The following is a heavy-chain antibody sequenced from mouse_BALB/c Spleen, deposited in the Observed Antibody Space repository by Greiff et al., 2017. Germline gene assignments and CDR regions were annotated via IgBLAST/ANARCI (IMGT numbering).Heavy chain of an antibody. V-gene: IGHV4-1*02. CDR3: ARRGNYWYFDV. CDR1: GFDFSRYW. CDR2: INPDSSTI. J-gene: IGHJ1*01. Sequence: EVQLQESGGGLVQPGGSLKLSCAASGFDFSRYWMSWVRQAPGKGLEWIGEINPDSSTINYTPSLKDKFIISRDNAKNTLYLQMSKVRSEDTALYYCARRGNYWYFDVWGAGTTVTVSS. D-gene: IGHD1-1*02.